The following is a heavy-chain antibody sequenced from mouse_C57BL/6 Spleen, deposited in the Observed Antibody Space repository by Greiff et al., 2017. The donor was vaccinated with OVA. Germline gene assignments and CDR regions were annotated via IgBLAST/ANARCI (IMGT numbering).Heavy chain of an antibody. CDR2: ISSGSSTI. CDR1: GFTFSDYG. CDR3: AKGTGTDWYFDV. V-gene: IGHV5-17*01. J-gene: IGHJ1*03. D-gene: IGHD4-1*01. Sequence: EVQRVESGGGLVKPGGSLKLSCAASGFTFSDYGMHWVRQAPEKGLEWVAYISSGSSTIYYADTVKGRFTISRDNAKNTLFLQMTSLRSEDTAMYYCAKGTGTDWYFDVWGTGTTVTVSS.